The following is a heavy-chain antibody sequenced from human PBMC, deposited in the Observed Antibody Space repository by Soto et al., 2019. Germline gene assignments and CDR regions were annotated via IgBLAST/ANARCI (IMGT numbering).Heavy chain of an antibody. J-gene: IGHJ4*02. CDR3: AAATVWLLFDY. CDR2: ISGSSSTT. CDR1: AFTFSSYS. Sequence: GGSLRLSCAASAFTFSSYSMNWVRQAPGKGLEWVSYISGSSSTTSYADSVKGRFTISRDNAKNSLYLQMNSLRAEDTAVYYCAAATVWLLFDYWGQGTLVTVSS. D-gene: IGHD3-22*01. V-gene: IGHV3-48*01.